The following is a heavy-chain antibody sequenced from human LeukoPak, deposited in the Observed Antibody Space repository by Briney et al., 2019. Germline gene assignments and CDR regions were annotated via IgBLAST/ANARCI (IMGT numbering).Heavy chain of an antibody. Sequence: PGGSLRLSCAASGFTFSSYAMSWVRQAPGRGLEWVSAISGSGGSTYYADSVKGRFTISRDNSKNTLYLQMNSLRAEDTAVYYCAKGSLGYRSGGSCYWGQGTLVTVSS. V-gene: IGHV3-23*01. CDR2: ISGSGGST. J-gene: IGHJ4*02. CDR1: GFTFSSYA. D-gene: IGHD2-15*01. CDR3: AKGSLGYRSGGSCY.